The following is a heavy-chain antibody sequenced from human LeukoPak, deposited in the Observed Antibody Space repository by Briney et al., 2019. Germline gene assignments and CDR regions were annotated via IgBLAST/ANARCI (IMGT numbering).Heavy chain of an antibody. CDR3: ARDLSYYGSGSYSGTDY. D-gene: IGHD3-10*01. V-gene: IGHV1-69*13. CDR2: IIPIFGTA. J-gene: IGHJ4*02. Sequence: ASVKVSCKASGGTFSSYAISWVRQAPGQGLEWMGGIIPIFGTANYAQMFQGRVTITADESTSTAYMELSSLRSEDTAVYYCARDLSYYGSGSYSGTDYWGQGTLVTVSS. CDR1: GGTFSSYA.